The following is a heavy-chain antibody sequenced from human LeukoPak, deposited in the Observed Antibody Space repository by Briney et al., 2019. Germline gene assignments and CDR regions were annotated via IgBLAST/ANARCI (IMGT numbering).Heavy chain of an antibody. Sequence: SETLSLTCTVSGGSISSYYWSWIRQPPGKGLEWIGYIYYSGSTNYNPSLKSRVTISVDTSKNQFSLGLNSVTAADTAIYYCARDQTRPIMYMDIWGQGTTVTVSS. CDR1: GGSISSYY. J-gene: IGHJ6*02. V-gene: IGHV4-59*01. D-gene: IGHD3-16*01. CDR3: ARDQTRPIMYMDI. CDR2: IYYSGST.